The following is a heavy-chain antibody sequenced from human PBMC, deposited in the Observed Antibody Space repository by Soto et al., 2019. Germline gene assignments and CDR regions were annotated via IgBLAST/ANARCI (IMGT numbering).Heavy chain of an antibody. J-gene: IGHJ3*02. CDR2: IIPILGIA. CDR1: GGTFSSYT. V-gene: IGHV1-69*02. Sequence: QVQLVQSGAEVKKPGSSVKVSCKASGGTFSSYTISWVRQAPGQGLEWMGRIIPILGIANYAQKFQGRVTITADKSTSTAYMELSSLRSEDTAVYYCARSSHCSSTSCFPDAFDIWGQGPMVTVSS. D-gene: IGHD2-2*01. CDR3: ARSSHCSSTSCFPDAFDI.